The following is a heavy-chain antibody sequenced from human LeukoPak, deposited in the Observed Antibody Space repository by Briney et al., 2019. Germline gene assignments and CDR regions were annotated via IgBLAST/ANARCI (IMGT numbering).Heavy chain of an antibody. J-gene: IGHJ4*02. V-gene: IGHV3-7*01. D-gene: IGHD3-22*01. Sequence: GSLRLSCASSGFTFSDYWMSWVRQAPGKGLEWVANIKQDGSEKYYVDSVKGRFTISRDNAKNSLYLQMNSLRAEDTAVYYCVGDRAYFDSSGFYNLDYWGQGTLVTVSS. CDR2: IKQDGSEK. CDR1: GFTFSDYW. CDR3: VGDRAYFDSSGFYNLDY.